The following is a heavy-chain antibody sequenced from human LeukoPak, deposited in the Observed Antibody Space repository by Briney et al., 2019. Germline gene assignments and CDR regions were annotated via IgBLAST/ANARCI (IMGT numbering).Heavy chain of an antibody. V-gene: IGHV3-30*04. J-gene: IGHJ6*03. D-gene: IGHD2/OR15-2a*01. CDR1: GFTFSSYA. CDR2: ISYDGSNK. Sequence: GGSLRLSCAASGFTFSSYAMHWVRQAPGKGLEWVAVISYDGSNKYYADSVKGRFTISRDNSKNSLYLQMNSLRAEDTALYYCARLNRDYYYYYMDVWGKGTTVTVSS. CDR3: ARLNRDYYYYYMDV.